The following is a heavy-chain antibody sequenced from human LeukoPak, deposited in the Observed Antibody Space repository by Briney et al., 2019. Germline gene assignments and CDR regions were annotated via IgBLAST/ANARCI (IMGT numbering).Heavy chain of an antibody. D-gene: IGHD6-19*01. CDR1: GFTFDDYA. V-gene: IGHV3-9*03. J-gene: IGHJ1*01. CDR3: AKDSSSGWFRGYFQH. Sequence: PGGSLRLSCAASGFTFDDYAMHWVRQAPGKGLEWVSGISWNSGSIGYADSVKGRFTISRDNAKNSLYLQMNSLRAEDMALYYCAKDSSSGWFRGYFQHRGQGTLVTVSS. CDR2: ISWNSGSI.